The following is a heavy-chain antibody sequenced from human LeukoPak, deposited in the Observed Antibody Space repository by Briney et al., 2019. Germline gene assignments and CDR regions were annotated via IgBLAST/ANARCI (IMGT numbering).Heavy chain of an antibody. V-gene: IGHV3-11*01. CDR1: GFTFSDYY. CDR3: ARSTTTVTTLGYMDV. D-gene: IGHD4-17*01. Sequence: GGSLRLSCAASGFTFSDYYMSWIRQAPGKGLEWVSYISSSGSTIYYADSVKGRVTVSRDNAKNSLYLQMNSLRAEDTAVYYCARSTTTVTTLGYMDVWGKGTKVTVSS. J-gene: IGHJ6*03. CDR2: ISSSGSTI.